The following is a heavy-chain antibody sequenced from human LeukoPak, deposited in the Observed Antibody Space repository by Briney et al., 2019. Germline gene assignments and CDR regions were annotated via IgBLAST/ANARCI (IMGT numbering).Heavy chain of an antibody. V-gene: IGHV3-23*01. CDR3: AKARRSYYYDSMGEVAFDY. CDR2: ISGSGGST. Sequence: PGGTLRLSCAGSGFTFSSFPMAWVRQAPGKGLEWVSAISGSGGSTYYADSVKGRFTISRDNSKNTLYLQMNSLRAEDTAVYYCAKARRSYYYDSMGEVAFDYWGQGTLVTVSS. D-gene: IGHD3-22*01. CDR1: GFTFSSFP. J-gene: IGHJ4*02.